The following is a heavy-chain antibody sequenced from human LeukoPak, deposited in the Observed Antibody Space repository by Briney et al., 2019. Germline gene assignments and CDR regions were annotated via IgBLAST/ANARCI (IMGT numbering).Heavy chain of an antibody. CDR1: GFTFTSSA. CDR3: AAEYCGGDCYSNYYYYGMDV. Sequence: SVKVSCKASGFTFTSSATQWVRQARGQRLEWIGWIVVGSGNTNYAQKFQERVTITRDMSTSTAYMELSSLRSEDTAVYYCAAEYCGGDCYSNYYYYGMDVWGQGTTVTVSS. D-gene: IGHD2-21*02. CDR2: IVVGSGNT. V-gene: IGHV1-58*02. J-gene: IGHJ6*02.